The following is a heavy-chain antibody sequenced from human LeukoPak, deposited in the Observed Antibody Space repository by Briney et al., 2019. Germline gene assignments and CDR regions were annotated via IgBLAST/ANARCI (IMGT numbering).Heavy chain of an antibody. J-gene: IGHJ3*02. V-gene: IGHV3-20*04. D-gene: IGHD6-13*01. Sequence: GGSLRLSCAASGFTFDDYGMSWVRQAPGKGLEWVSGINWNGGSTGYADSVKGRFTISRDNAKNSLYLQMNSLRAEDTALYYSARAIAAAADEENAFDIWGQGTMVTVSS. CDR2: INWNGGST. CDR3: ARAIAAAADEENAFDI. CDR1: GFTFDDYG.